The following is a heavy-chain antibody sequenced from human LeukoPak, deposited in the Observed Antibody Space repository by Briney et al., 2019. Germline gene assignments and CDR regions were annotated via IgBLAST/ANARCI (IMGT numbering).Heavy chain of an antibody. Sequence: GASVKVSCKASGYTFTGYYMHWVRHAPGQGLEWMGRINPNSGGTNYAQKFQGRVTMTRDTSISTAYMELSRLRSDDTAVYYCARNLPGEAAAGTEDYYYYYMDVWGKGTTVTVSS. CDR3: ARNLPGEAAAGTEDYYYYYMDV. D-gene: IGHD6-13*01. CDR2: INPNSGGT. CDR1: GYTFTGYY. V-gene: IGHV1-2*06. J-gene: IGHJ6*03.